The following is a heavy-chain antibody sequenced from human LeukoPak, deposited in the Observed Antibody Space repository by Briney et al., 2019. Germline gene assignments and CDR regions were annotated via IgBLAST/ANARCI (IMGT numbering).Heavy chain of an antibody. CDR1: GYSFTSYW. CDR2: IYPGDSDT. J-gene: IGHJ6*03. Sequence: GESLKISCKGSGYSFTSYWIGWVRQMPGKGLEWMGIIYPGDSDTRYSPSFQGQVTISADKSISTAYLQWSSLKASDTARYYCATSTFGGGYYYYYMDVWGMGTSVIVSS. V-gene: IGHV5-51*01. D-gene: IGHD3-16*01. CDR3: ATSTFGGGYYYYYMDV.